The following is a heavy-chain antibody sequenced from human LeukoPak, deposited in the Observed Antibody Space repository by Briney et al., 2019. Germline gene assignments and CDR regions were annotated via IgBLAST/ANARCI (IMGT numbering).Heavy chain of an antibody. Sequence: GESLRLSCAASGFTFSTYSMNWLRLAPGKGLEWVSSISPNSNYKYYVDSVKGRFTISRDNAKSSLYLQMNSLRAEDTAVYYCVRGGYRGFDYEYWGQGTLVTVSS. J-gene: IGHJ4*02. D-gene: IGHD5-12*01. CDR1: GFTFSTYS. V-gene: IGHV3-21*01. CDR3: VRGGYRGFDYEY. CDR2: ISPNSNYK.